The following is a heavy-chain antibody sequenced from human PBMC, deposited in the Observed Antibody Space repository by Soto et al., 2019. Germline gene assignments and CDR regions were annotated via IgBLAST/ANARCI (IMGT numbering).Heavy chain of an antibody. CDR2: ISFDGSKE. Sequence: QVQLVESGGGVVQPGRSLRLSCAASGFTFNTYGMHWVRQAPGKGLEWVAVISFDGSKEYYADSVKGRFTVSRDNSKNTLYLQMNILRAEDTALYYCAKEWAYGSTYYYHAMDVWGQGTTVIVSS. J-gene: IGHJ6*02. CDR3: AKEWAYGSTYYYHAMDV. D-gene: IGHD3-10*01. V-gene: IGHV3-30*18. CDR1: GFTFNTYG.